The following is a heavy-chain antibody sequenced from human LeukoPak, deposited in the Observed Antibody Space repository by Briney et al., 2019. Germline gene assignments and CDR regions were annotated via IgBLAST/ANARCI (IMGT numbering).Heavy chain of an antibody. CDR1: GFTFSSHW. V-gene: IGHV3-7*01. CDR3: ARGPNFGDYVDFLDS. D-gene: IGHD4-17*01. CDR2: IKQGGSQK. Sequence: PGGSLRLSCAASGFTFSSHWMTWVRLAPGKGLEWVANIKQGGSQKYYVDSVKGRFTISRDDAKSTLFLQMINLRAEDSALYYCARGPNFGDYVDFLDSWGQGTLVTVSS. J-gene: IGHJ4*02.